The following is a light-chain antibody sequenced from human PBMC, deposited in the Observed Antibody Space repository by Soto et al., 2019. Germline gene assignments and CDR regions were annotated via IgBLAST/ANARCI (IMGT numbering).Light chain of an antibody. CDR1: QSISNH. Sequence: DIQMTQSPSSLSASVEDRVIITCRASQSISNHLNWYQQKPGKAPKLLIFAASSLQSGVPSRFSGSRSGPDFTRTISSLQPEAFATYYCQQSYISPPTFGQGTKVEIK. J-gene: IGKJ1*01. CDR3: QQSYISPPT. V-gene: IGKV1-39*01. CDR2: AAS.